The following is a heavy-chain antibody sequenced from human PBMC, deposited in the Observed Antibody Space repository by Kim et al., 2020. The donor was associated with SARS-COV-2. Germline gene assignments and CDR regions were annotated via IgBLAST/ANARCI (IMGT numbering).Heavy chain of an antibody. D-gene: IGHD3-3*01. CDR3: ARDGLAIFGAVKDSYYYYYGMDV. Sequence: SVKVSCKASGGTFSSYAISWVRQAPGQGLEWMGGIIPIFGTANYAQKFQGRVTITADESTSTAYMELSSLRSEDTAVYYCARDGLAIFGAVKDSYYYYYGMDVWGQGTTVTVSS. CDR2: IIPIFGTA. J-gene: IGHJ6*02. V-gene: IGHV1-69*13. CDR1: GGTFSSYA.